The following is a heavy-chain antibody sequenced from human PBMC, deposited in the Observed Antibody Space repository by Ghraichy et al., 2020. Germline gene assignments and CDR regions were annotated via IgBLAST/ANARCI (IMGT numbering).Heavy chain of an antibody. CDR1: GFTFKTFG. J-gene: IGHJ4*02. Sequence: GGSLRLSCTAFGFTFKTFGMNWVRQAPGKGLEWISYIGYGGNMISDADSVKGRFTISRDDARNSLYLQMDSLTDEDTAVYYCARSSRDLYCSVSSCYFDYWGQGTLVTVSS. V-gene: IGHV3-48*02. D-gene: IGHD2-15*01. CDR3: ARSSRDLYCSVSSCYFDY. CDR2: IGYGGNMI.